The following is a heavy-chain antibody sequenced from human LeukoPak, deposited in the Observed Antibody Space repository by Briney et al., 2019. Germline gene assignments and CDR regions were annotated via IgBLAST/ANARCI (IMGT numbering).Heavy chain of an antibody. Sequence: ASVKVSCKASGYTSTSYGISWVRQAPGQGLEWMGWISAYNGNTNYAQKLQGRVTMTTDTSTSTAYMELRSLRSDDTAVYYCAREPESIGAFDIWGQGTMVTVSS. J-gene: IGHJ3*02. CDR1: GYTSTSYG. V-gene: IGHV1-18*01. D-gene: IGHD6-6*01. CDR3: AREPESIGAFDI. CDR2: ISAYNGNT.